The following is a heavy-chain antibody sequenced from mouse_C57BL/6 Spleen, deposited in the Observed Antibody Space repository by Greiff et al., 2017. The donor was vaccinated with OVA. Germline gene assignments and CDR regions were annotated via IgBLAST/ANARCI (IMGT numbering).Heavy chain of an antibody. J-gene: IGHJ3*01. CDR2: ISSGSSTI. V-gene: IGHV5-17*01. CDR3: ARVSLPAWFAY. CDR1: GFTFSDYG. Sequence: EVKLVESGGGLVKPGGSLKLSCAASGFTFSDYGMHWVRQAPEKGLEWVAYISSGSSTIYSADTVKGRFTISRDNATITLFLQMTSLRSEDTAMYYCARVSLPAWFAYWGQGTLVTVSA. D-gene: IGHD1-2*01.